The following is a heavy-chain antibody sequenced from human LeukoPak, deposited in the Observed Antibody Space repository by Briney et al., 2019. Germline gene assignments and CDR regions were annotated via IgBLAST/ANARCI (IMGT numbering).Heavy chain of an antibody. Sequence: GGSLRLSCAASGTSFSNYWMHWVRQGPGKGLVWVSQINSDGSSTNYADSVKGRFTISRDNAKNTLYLQMNSLRAEDTAVYYCTILRGSITTLDYWGRGTLVTVSS. CDR3: TILRGSITTLDY. V-gene: IGHV3-74*01. CDR2: INSDGSST. J-gene: IGHJ4*02. D-gene: IGHD2-2*01. CDR1: GTSFSNYW.